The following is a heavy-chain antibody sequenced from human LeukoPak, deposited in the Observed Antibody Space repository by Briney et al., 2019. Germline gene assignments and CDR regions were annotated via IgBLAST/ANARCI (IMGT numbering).Heavy chain of an antibody. V-gene: IGHV3-53*01. CDR1: GFTVSSNY. J-gene: IGHJ4*02. D-gene: IGHD2-2*01. CDR3: AVTRPAALDY. CDR2: IYSGGST. Sequence: GGSLRLSCAASGFTVSSNYMSWVRQAPGKGLEWVSVIYSGGSTYYADSVKGRFTISRDNSKNTLYLQMDSLRAEDTAVYYCAVTRPAALDYWGQGTLVTVSS.